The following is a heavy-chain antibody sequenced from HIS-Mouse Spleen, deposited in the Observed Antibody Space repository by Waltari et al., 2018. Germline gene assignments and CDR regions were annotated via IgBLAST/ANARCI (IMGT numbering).Heavy chain of an antibody. V-gene: IGHV4-34*01. CDR2: INHSGST. Sequence: QVQLQQWGAGLLKPSETLSLTCAVYGGSFSGSYWSWIRQPPGKGLEWIGEINHSGSTNYNPSLKSRVTISVDTSKNQFSLKLSSVTAADTAVYYCARVGCTNGVCYHYGMDVWGQGTTVTVSS. J-gene: IGHJ6*02. D-gene: IGHD2-8*01. CDR3: ARVGCTNGVCYHYGMDV. CDR1: GGSFSGSY.